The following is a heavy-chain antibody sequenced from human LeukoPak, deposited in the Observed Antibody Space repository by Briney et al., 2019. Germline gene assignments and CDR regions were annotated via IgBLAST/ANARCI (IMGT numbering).Heavy chain of an antibody. D-gene: IGHD1-1*01. CDR1: RFTFSSYG. CDR3: ARDRDWYTFDS. V-gene: IGHV3-33*01. Sequence: PGGSLRLSCAASRFTFSSYGMHWVRQAPGKGLEWVAVIWYDGSNKYYADSVKGRFTISRDNSKHTLYLQINSLRAEDTAVYYCARDRDWYTFDSWGQGVLVTVSS. CDR2: IWYDGSNK. J-gene: IGHJ4*02.